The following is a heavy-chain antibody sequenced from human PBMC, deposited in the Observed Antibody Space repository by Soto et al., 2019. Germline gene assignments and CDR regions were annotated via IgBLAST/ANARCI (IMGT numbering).Heavy chain of an antibody. CDR2: IKQDGSEK. V-gene: IGHV3-7*01. D-gene: IGHD1-26*01. Sequence: AGGSLRLSCAASGFTFSSYWMNWVRLAPGKGLEWVANIKQDGSEKNYVDSVKGRFTISRDNAQNSLSLQMNSLRVEDTAVYYCARDYRYPFDYWGQGTVVTVSS. CDR3: ARDYRYPFDY. J-gene: IGHJ4*02. CDR1: GFTFSSYW.